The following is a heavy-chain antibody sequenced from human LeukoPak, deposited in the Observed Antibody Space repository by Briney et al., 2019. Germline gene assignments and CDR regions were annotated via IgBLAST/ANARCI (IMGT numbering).Heavy chain of an antibody. Sequence: GGSLRLSCAASGFTFSSYALSWVRQAPGKGLEWVSAISGSGGSTYYADSVKGRFTISRDNSKNTLYLQMNSLRAEDTAVYYCAKGRGYDILTGTLDAFDIWGQGTMVTVSS. CDR2: ISGSGGST. D-gene: IGHD3-9*01. CDR3: AKGRGYDILTGTLDAFDI. J-gene: IGHJ3*02. V-gene: IGHV3-23*01. CDR1: GFTFSSYA.